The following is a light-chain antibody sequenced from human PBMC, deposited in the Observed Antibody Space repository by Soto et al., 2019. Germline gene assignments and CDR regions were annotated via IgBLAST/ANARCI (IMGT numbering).Light chain of an antibody. CDR1: QILLHGNGYIY. CDR3: MQALQIPQT. V-gene: IGKV2-28*01. CDR2: LVS. J-gene: IGKJ1*01. Sequence: DRGMTHSPLSLPVTPGDPASIACVSIQILLHGNGYIYLDWYLQKPGQSPRLLIYLVSNRASGVPDRFSGSGSGTDFTLKISRVEAEDVGVYYCMQALQIPQTFGQGTKVDIK.